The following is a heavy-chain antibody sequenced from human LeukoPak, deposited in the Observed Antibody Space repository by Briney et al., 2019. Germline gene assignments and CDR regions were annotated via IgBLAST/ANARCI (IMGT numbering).Heavy chain of an antibody. D-gene: IGHD3-22*01. J-gene: IGHJ5*02. CDR3: ARFEDAGSYYDSSGSNNP. CDR2: INPNSGGT. CDR1: GYTFTGYY. V-gene: IGHV1-2*02. Sequence: GASVKVSCKASGYTFTGYYMHWVRQAPGQGLEWMGWINPNSGGTNYAQKFQGRVTMTRDTSISTAYMEQSRLRSDDTAVYYCARFEDAGSYYDSSGSNNPWGQGTLVTVSS.